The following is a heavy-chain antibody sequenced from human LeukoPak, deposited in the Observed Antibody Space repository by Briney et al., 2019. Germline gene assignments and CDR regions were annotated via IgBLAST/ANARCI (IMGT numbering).Heavy chain of an antibody. Sequence: GGSLRLSCEGSGFTFSNYWMGWVRQAPGKGLQWVANIKTDGSEKYYVDSVKGRFTISRDNSKNTLYLQMNNLRAEDTAVYYCARGPTGTTVVTVDYWGRGNLVTVSS. CDR1: GFTFSNYW. CDR2: IKTDGSEK. V-gene: IGHV3-7*03. J-gene: IGHJ4*02. CDR3: ARGPTGTTVVTVDY. D-gene: IGHD4-23*01.